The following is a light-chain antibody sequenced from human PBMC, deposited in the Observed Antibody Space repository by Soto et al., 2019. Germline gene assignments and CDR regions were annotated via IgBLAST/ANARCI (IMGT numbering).Light chain of an antibody. Sequence: EIVMTQSPATLSVSPGERATLSCRASQSVSSNLAWYQQKPGQAPRLLIYGPSTRATGIPARFSGCGSGTEFTLTISSLQSEDFAVYYCQQYNNWPPWTFGQGTKVEIK. J-gene: IGKJ1*01. CDR2: GPS. V-gene: IGKV3-15*01. CDR1: QSVSSN. CDR3: QQYNNWPPWT.